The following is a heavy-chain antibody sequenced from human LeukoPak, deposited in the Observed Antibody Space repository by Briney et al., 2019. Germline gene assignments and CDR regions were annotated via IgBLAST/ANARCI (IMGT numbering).Heavy chain of an antibody. CDR1: GFSVSSNY. J-gene: IGHJ4*02. Sequence: PGGSLRLSCAASGFSVSSNYMSWVRQAPGKGLEWVSAISGSGGSTYYADSVKGRFTISRDNARNSLYLQMSNLRAEDTAVYYCANYYGDRRFYWGQGTLVTVSS. CDR2: ISGSGGST. V-gene: IGHV3-11*04. D-gene: IGHD3-10*01. CDR3: ANYYGDRRFY.